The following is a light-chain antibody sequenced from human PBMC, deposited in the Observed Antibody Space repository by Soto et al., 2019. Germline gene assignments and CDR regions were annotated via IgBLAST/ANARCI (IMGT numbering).Light chain of an antibody. Sequence: EIVMTQSPATLSVSPGERATLSCRASQSVSSNLAWYQQKPGQAPRLLIYGTSTRATSIPASFSGSGSGTEFTLTISSLQSEDFAFYYCQQYNNWPLTFGGGTKVDIK. J-gene: IGKJ4*01. CDR2: GTS. V-gene: IGKV3D-15*01. CDR3: QQYNNWPLT. CDR1: QSVSSN.